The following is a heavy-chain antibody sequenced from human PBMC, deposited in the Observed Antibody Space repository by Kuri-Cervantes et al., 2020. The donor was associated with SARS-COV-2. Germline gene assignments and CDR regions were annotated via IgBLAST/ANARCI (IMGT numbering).Heavy chain of an antibody. J-gene: IGHJ4*02. CDR2: IYYSGST. D-gene: IGHD3-16*02. CDR1: GGSLSDYY. Sequence: SETLSLTCAVYGGSLSDYYWSWIRQPPGKGLEWIGYIYYSGSTNYNPSLKSRVTISVDTSKNQLSLKLSSVTAADTAVYYCARAAFGGVIDLGGQGTLVTVSS. CDR3: ARAAFGGVIDL. V-gene: IGHV4-59*12.